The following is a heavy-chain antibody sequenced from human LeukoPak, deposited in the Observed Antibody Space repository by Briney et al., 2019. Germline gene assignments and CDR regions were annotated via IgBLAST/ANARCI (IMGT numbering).Heavy chain of an antibody. Sequence: PGGSLRLSCAASGFSFSSYEMNWVRQAPGKGLEWVSHISSSCTTIYFTDSVKGRFTISRDNAKNSLYLQMNSLRVDDTAVYYCARVPTVFGLVHYYDNMDVWGQGTTVSVSS. CDR3: ARVPTVFGLVHYYDNMDV. V-gene: IGHV3-48*03. D-gene: IGHD3/OR15-3a*01. CDR2: ISSSCTTI. J-gene: IGHJ6*02. CDR1: GFSFSSYE.